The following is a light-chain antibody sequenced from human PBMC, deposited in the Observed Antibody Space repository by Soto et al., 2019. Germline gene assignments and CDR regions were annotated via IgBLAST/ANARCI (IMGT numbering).Light chain of an antibody. CDR1: QSVSSSY. CDR3: QQYGSSPH. J-gene: IGKJ4*01. Sequence: TLSLSPGERATLSCRASQSVSSSYLAWYQQKPGQAPRLLIYGASSRATGIPDRFSGSGSGTDFTLTISRLEPEDFAVYYCQQYGSSPHFGGGTKVDIK. V-gene: IGKV3-20*01. CDR2: GAS.